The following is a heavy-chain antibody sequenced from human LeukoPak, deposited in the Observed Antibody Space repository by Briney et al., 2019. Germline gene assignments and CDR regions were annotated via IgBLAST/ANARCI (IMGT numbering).Heavy chain of an antibody. CDR3: AKGAVGAAFFDH. D-gene: IGHD1-26*01. Sequence: PGGSLRLFCGASGFTFSSYAMSWVRQASGKGLEWVSAISGSGGRTYYADSVKGRFTISRDNSKNTLYLQMNSLRAEDTAVYYCAKGAVGAAFFDHWGQGTLVTVSS. V-gene: IGHV3-23*01. CDR2: ISGSGGRT. J-gene: IGHJ4*02. CDR1: GFTFSSYA.